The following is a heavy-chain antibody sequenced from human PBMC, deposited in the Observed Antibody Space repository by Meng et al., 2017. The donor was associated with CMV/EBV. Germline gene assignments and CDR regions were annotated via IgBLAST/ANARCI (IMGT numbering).Heavy chain of an antibody. D-gene: IGHD3-22*01. J-gene: IGHJ4*02. V-gene: IGHV1-69*06. CDR3: ASAPTYNYYDSSGYFGY. CDR2: IIPIFGTA. Sequence: QVQLVQSGAEVKKPGSSVKVSGKASGGTFSSYAISWVQQAPGQGLGWMGGIIPIFGTANYAQKFQGRVTITADKSTSTAYMELSSLRSEDTAVYYCASAPTYNYYDSSGYFGYWGQGTLVTVSS. CDR1: GGTFSSYA.